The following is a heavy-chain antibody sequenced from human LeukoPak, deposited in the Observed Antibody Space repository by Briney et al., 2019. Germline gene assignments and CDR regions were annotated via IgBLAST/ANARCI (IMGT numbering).Heavy chain of an antibody. CDR1: GFTFSSYN. Sequence: GGSLRLSCAASGFTFSSYNMNWVRQAPGKGLEWVSSISSSSSYIYYADSVKGRFTISRDNAKNSLYLQMNSLRAEDTAVYYCARDGWNGRHYFDYWGQGTLVTVSS. D-gene: IGHD1-1*01. J-gene: IGHJ4*02. V-gene: IGHV3-21*01. CDR3: ARDGWNGRHYFDY. CDR2: ISSSSSYI.